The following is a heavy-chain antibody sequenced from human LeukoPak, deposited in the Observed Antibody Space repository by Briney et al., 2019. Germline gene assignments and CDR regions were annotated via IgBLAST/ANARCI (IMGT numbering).Heavy chain of an antibody. CDR1: GFTFDDYA. Sequence: GGSLRLSCAASGFTFDDYAMHWVRQAPGKGLEWVSGISWNSGSIGYADSVKGRFTISRDDAKNSLYLQMNSLRAEDTALYYCAKELTGTYYYYGMDVWGQGTTVTVSS. D-gene: IGHD7-27*01. CDR3: AKELTGTYYYYGMDV. CDR2: ISWNSGSI. J-gene: IGHJ6*02. V-gene: IGHV3-9*01.